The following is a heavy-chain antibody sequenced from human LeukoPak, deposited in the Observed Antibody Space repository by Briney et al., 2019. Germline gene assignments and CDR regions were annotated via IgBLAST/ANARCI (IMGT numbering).Heavy chain of an antibody. V-gene: IGHV1-8*02. D-gene: IGHD1-1*01. CDR1: GYSFTSYW. CDR3: ARYDQKALGAFDI. J-gene: IGHJ3*02. CDR2: MNPNSGNT. Sequence: GESLKISCKGSGYSFTSYWIGWVRQATGQGLEWMGWMNPNSGNTGYAQKFQGRVTMTRNTSISTAYMELSSLRSEDTAVYYCARYDQKALGAFDIWGQGTMVTVSS.